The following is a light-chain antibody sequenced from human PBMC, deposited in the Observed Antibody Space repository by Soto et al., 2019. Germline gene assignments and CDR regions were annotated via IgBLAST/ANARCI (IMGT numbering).Light chain of an antibody. J-gene: IGLJ3*02. CDR2: SNN. CDR1: SSKIGGNA. Sequence: QAVVTQPPSASGTPGQRVTISCSGSSSKIGGNAVNWYQQLPGTAPKLLICSNNQRPSGVPDRFSGSKSGTSASLAISGLQSEDEANYYCAAWDDSLSGWVFGGGTKVTVL. CDR3: AAWDDSLSGWV. V-gene: IGLV1-44*01.